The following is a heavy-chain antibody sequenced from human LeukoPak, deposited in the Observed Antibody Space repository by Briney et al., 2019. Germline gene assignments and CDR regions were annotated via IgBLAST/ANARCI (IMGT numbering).Heavy chain of an antibody. CDR2: INPNSGGT. CDR3: ARADSIVWFGELSFDP. V-gene: IGHV1-2*02. CDR1: GYTFTGNY. D-gene: IGHD3-10*01. J-gene: IGHJ5*02. Sequence: GASVKVSCKASGYTFTGNYMHWVRQAPGQGLEWMGWINPNSGGTNYAQKFQGRVTMTRDTSISTAYMELSRLRSDDTAVYYCARADSIVWFGELSFDPWGQGTLVTVSS.